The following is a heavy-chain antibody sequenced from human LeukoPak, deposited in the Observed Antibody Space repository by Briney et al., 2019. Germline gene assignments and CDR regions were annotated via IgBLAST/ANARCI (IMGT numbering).Heavy chain of an antibody. V-gene: IGHV3-7*03. CDR1: GFTFSSYW. D-gene: IGHD1-26*01. Sequence: PGGSLRLSCAASGFTFSSYWMSWVRQAPGKGLEWVANIKQDGSGKYYVDSVKGRFTISRDNAKNSLYLQMNSLRAEDTAVYYCARVGATGDDAFDIWGQGTMVTVSS. J-gene: IGHJ3*02. CDR3: ARVGATGDDAFDI. CDR2: IKQDGSGK.